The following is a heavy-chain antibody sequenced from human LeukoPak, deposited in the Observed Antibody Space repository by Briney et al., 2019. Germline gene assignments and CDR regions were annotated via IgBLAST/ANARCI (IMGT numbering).Heavy chain of an antibody. CDR2: VAYSGST. D-gene: IGHD5-12*01. J-gene: IGHJ5*02. CDR1: GGSTNNYY. CDR3: ARTVSGYYFNA. V-gene: IGHV4-59*01. Sequence: SETLSLTCTVSGGSTNNYYWSWIRQSPGKGLEWIGYVAYSGSTNYNPSHKSRVTISLDTSKNQFSLKLSSVTAADTAVYYCARTVSGYYFNAWGPGTLVTVSS.